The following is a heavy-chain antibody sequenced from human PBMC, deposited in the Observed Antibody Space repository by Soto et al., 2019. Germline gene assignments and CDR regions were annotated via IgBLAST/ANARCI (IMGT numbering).Heavy chain of an antibody. CDR2: INDSGST. CDR1: VGSFRGYF. J-gene: IGHJ4*02. V-gene: IGHV4-34*01. CDR3: QGGDF. D-gene: IGHD3-16*01. Sequence: SETLSLTCAVSVGSFRGYFWSWIRQSPDKGLEWIGEINDSGSTYYNPSFKSRLTISVDTSKSQTSLTLTSVTAADSAVYYCQGGDFWGQGTRVTVSS.